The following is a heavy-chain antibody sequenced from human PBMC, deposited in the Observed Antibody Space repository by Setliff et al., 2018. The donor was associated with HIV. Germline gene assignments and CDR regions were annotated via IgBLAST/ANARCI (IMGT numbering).Heavy chain of an antibody. CDR1: SGSISSTSTY. D-gene: IGHD1-26*01. Sequence: SETLSLTCSVSSGSISSTSTYWGWIRQPPGKGLEWIVSVYYSGTTYYNPSLKSRVTISVDTSKSQFSLQLNPMTAADTALYYCARHRYNWYFDVWGRGTLVTVS. V-gene: IGHV4-39*01. CDR2: VYYSGTT. J-gene: IGHJ2*01. CDR3: ARHRYNWYFDV.